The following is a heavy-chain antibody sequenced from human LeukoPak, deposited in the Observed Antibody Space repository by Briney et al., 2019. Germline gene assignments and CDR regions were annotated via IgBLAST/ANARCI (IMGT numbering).Heavy chain of an antibody. CDR3: AKKGVDTAMGDYNWFDP. CDR1: GGSFSGYY. V-gene: IGHV4-34*01. CDR2: INHSGST. Sequence: PSETLSLTCAVYGGSFSGYYWSWIRQPPGKGLEWIGEINHSGSTNYNPSLKSRVTISVDTPKNQFSLKLSSVTAADTAVYYCAKKGVDTAMGDYNWFDPWGQGTLVTVSS. D-gene: IGHD5-18*01. J-gene: IGHJ5*02.